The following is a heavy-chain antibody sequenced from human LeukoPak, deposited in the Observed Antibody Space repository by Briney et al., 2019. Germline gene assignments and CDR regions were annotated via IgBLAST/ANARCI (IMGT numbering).Heavy chain of an antibody. D-gene: IGHD5-18*01. J-gene: IGHJ4*02. Sequence: SETLSLTCAVYGGSFSGYYWRWIRQPPAKGLNWIGEINHSGSTNYNPSLKSRVTISVDTSKNQFPLKLSSVTAADTAVYYCARDPGYSYGPEGYWGQGTLVTVSS. V-gene: IGHV4-34*01. CDR3: ARDPGYSYGPEGY. CDR2: INHSGST. CDR1: GGSFSGYY.